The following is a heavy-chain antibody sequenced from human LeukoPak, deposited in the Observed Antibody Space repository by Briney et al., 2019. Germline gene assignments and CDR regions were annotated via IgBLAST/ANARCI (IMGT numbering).Heavy chain of an antibody. CDR1: GFTFSSYG. V-gene: IGHV3-30*18. Sequence: PGGSLRLSCAASGFTFSSYGMHWVRQAPGKGLEWVAVISYDGSNKYYADSVKGRFTISRDNSKNTLYLQMNSLRAEDTAVYYCAKDGGIAAAGFGYYYMDVWGKGTTVTVSS. D-gene: IGHD6-13*01. J-gene: IGHJ6*03. CDR3: AKDGGIAAAGFGYYYMDV. CDR2: ISYDGSNK.